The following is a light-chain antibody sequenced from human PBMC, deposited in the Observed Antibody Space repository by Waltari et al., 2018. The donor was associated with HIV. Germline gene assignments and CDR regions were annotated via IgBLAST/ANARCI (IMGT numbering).Light chain of an antibody. CDR3: AAWDDSLNAWV. Sequence: QSVLTQPPSASGTPGQRVTISCSGSSPNIGTKTVNWYQQLPGSAPKFHMYGNHGRPTGVPDRFSGSKSGTSASLAISGLRSEDEADYYCAAWDDSLNAWVFGGGTKVTVL. J-gene: IGLJ3*02. CDR2: GNH. V-gene: IGLV1-44*01. CDR1: SPNIGTKT.